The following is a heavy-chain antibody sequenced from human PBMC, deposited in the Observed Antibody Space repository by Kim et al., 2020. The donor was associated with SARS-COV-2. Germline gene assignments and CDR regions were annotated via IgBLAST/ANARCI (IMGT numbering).Heavy chain of an antibody. Sequence: SVKVSCKASGGTFSSYAISWVRQAPGQGLEWMGGIIPIFGTANYAQKFQGRVTITADESTSTAYMELSSLRSEDTAVYYCARDGQQLPQYNWFDPWGQGTLVTVSS. CDR1: GGTFSSYA. J-gene: IGHJ5*02. CDR2: IIPIFGTA. D-gene: IGHD6-13*01. V-gene: IGHV1-69*13. CDR3: ARDGQQLPQYNWFDP.